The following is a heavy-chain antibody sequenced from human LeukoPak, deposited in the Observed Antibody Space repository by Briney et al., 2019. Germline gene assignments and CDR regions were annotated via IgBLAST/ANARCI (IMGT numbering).Heavy chain of an antibody. CDR2: IIPILGIA. Sequence: SVKASCKASGGTFSSYAISWVRQAPGQGLEWMGRIIPILGIANYAQKFQGRVTITADKSTSTAYMELSSLRSEDTAVYYCAREWGYGSGWYYFDYWGQGTLVTVSS. CDR3: AREWGYGSGWYYFDY. V-gene: IGHV1-69*04. CDR1: GGTFSSYA. D-gene: IGHD6-19*01. J-gene: IGHJ4*02.